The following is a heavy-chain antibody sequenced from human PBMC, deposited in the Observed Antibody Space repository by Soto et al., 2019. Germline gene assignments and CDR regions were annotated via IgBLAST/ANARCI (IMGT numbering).Heavy chain of an antibody. CDR3: GRGRSGQIVVFY. D-gene: IGHD1-26*01. CDR2: IGPESGAT. J-gene: IGHJ4*02. V-gene: IGHV1-2*02. Sequence: ASVKVSCKASGYSFTGHYIHWVRQAPEQGPEWMGEIGPESGATRYAQKFQGRVTMTMDPSITTVYMELNNLRPDDTAIYYCGRGRSGQIVVFYWGQGTPVTVSS. CDR1: GYSFTGHY.